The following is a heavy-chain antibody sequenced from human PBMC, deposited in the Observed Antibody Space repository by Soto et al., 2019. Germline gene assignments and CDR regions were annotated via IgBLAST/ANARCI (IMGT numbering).Heavy chain of an antibody. Sequence: QVQLVQSGAEVKKPGSSVKVSCKASVGTFSSYAISWVRQAPGQGLEWMGGIIPIFGTANYAQKFQGRVTITADESTSTAYVELSSLRSEGTAVYYCAREGASGSHIGYWGQGTLVTVSS. CDR2: IIPIFGTA. J-gene: IGHJ4*02. CDR3: AREGASGSHIGY. D-gene: IGHD3-22*01. V-gene: IGHV1-69*01. CDR1: VGTFSSYA.